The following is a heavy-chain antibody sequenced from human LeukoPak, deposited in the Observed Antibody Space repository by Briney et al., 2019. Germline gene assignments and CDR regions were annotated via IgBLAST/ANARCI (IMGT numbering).Heavy chain of an antibody. J-gene: IGHJ3*02. CDR3: ARHRSGRRYDAFDI. Sequence: GESLKISCKGSGYSFTTYWIDWVRQMPGKGLEWMGIIYPGDSDTTYSPSFQGHVTISADKSISTAYLQWSSLKASDTAIYYCARHRSGRRYDAFDIWGQGTMVTVSS. CDR2: IYPGDSDT. CDR1: GYSFTTYW. D-gene: IGHD3-3*01. V-gene: IGHV5-51*01.